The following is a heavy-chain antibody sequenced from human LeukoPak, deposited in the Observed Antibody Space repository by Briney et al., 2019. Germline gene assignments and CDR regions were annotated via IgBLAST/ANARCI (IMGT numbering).Heavy chain of an antibody. J-gene: IGHJ4*02. CDR3: ARAEYTNTWYPFDY. V-gene: IGHV4-59*01. D-gene: IGHD6-6*01. CDR2: IYYSGST. CDR1: GGSISRYY. Sequence: PSETLSLTCTVSGGSISRYYWSWIRQPPGKGLEWIGYIYYSGSTNYNPSLKSRVTISVDTSKNQFSLKLNSVTAADTAVYYCARAEYTNTWYPFDYWGQGTLVTASS.